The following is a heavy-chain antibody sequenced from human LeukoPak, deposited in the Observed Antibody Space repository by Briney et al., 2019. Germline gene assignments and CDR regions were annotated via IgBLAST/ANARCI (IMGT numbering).Heavy chain of an antibody. D-gene: IGHD2-2*01. CDR3: ARQVVPAAIKTLDY. J-gene: IGHJ4*02. CDR1: AYTFTGYY. Sequence: ASVKVSCKASAYTFTGYYMHWVRQAPGQGLEWMGWINPNSGGTNYAQKFQGRVTMTRDTSISTAYMELSRLRSDDTAVYYCARQVVPAAIKTLDYWGQGTLVTVSS. CDR2: INPNSGGT. V-gene: IGHV1-2*02.